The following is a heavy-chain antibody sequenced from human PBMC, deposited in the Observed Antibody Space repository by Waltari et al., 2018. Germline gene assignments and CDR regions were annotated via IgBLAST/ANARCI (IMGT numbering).Heavy chain of an antibody. CDR3: AKDQAEWLVLDGYFDS. Sequence: EVQLLESGGDLEQPGGSLRIYCAGSGLHISNSARNWVRQAPGKGLECVSTMSGTGDYTYYADSVKGRFTISRDNSKNTVFLHMNNLRVEDTAIYFCAKDQAEWLVLDGYFDSWGQGTPVTVSS. CDR2: MSGTGDYT. J-gene: IGHJ4*02. CDR1: GLHISNSA. V-gene: IGHV3-23*01. D-gene: IGHD6-19*01.